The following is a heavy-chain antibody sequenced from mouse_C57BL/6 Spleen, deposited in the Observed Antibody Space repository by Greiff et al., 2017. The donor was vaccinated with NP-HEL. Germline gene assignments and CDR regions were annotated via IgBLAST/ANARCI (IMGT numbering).Heavy chain of an antibody. CDR3: ARSAFDYYGSSYGAMDY. D-gene: IGHD1-1*01. CDR2: ISYSGST. Sequence: VQLQQSGPGLAKPSQTLSLTCSVTGYSITSDYWNWIRKFPGNKLEYMGYISYSGSTYYNPSLKSRISITRDTSKNQYYLQLNSVTTEDTATYYCARSAFDYYGSSYGAMDYWGQGTSVTVSS. V-gene: IGHV3-8*01. J-gene: IGHJ4*01. CDR1: GYSITSDY.